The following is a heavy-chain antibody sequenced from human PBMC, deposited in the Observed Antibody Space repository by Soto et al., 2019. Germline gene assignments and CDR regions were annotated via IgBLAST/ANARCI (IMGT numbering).Heavy chain of an antibody. Sequence: QVQLVQSGAEVKKPGSSVKVSCKASGGTFSSYAISWVRQAPGQGLEWMGGIIPIFGTANYAQKFQGRVTITADESTSTAYMELSSLRSEDTVVYYCAAAVHIAAAALFGMDVWGQGTTVTVSS. D-gene: IGHD6-13*01. CDR3: AAAVHIAAAALFGMDV. J-gene: IGHJ6*02. CDR1: GGTFSSYA. V-gene: IGHV1-69*01. CDR2: IIPIFGTA.